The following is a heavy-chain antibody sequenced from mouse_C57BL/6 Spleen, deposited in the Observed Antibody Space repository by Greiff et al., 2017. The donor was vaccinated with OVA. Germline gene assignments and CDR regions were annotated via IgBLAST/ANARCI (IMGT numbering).Heavy chain of an antibody. CDR3: AREGGLYDYDDWFAY. CDR2: ISDGGSYT. CDR1: GFTFSSYA. Sequence: DVKLVESGGGLVKPGGSLKLSCAASGFTFSSYAMSWVRQTPEKRLEWVATISDGGSYTYYPDNVKGRLTISRDNAKNNLYLQMSHLKSEDTAMYYCAREGGLYDYDDWFAYWGQGTLVTVSA. V-gene: IGHV5-4*01. D-gene: IGHD2-4*01. J-gene: IGHJ3*01.